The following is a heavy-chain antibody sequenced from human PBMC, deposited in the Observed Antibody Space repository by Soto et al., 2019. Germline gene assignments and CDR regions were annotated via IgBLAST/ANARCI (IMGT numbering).Heavy chain of an antibody. J-gene: IGHJ4*02. Sequence: QVQLVESGGGVVQPGRSLRLSCAASGFTFSSYAMHWVRQAPGKGLEWVAVISYDGSNKYYADSVKGRFTISRDNSKNTLYLQMNSLRAEDTAVYYCARVHLDYGGSQYYFDYWGQGTLVTVSS. CDR1: GFTFSSYA. CDR2: ISYDGSNK. CDR3: ARVHLDYGGSQYYFDY. D-gene: IGHD3-16*01. V-gene: IGHV3-30-3*01.